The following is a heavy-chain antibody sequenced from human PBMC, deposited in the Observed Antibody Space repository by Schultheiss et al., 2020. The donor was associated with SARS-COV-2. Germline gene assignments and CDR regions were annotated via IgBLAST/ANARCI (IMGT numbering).Heavy chain of an antibody. V-gene: IGHV4-39*01. CDR1: GGSISSSSYY. Sequence: SETLSLTCTVSGGSISSSSYYWGWIRQPPGKGLEWIGSIYYSGSRYYNPSLDSRLTISGDTSRNQFSLKLNSVTAADTAVYYCARHGGRYSIKYHFDSWGQGTLVTVSS. J-gene: IGHJ4*02. D-gene: IGHD5-12*01. CDR2: IYYSGSR. CDR3: ARHGGRYSIKYHFDS.